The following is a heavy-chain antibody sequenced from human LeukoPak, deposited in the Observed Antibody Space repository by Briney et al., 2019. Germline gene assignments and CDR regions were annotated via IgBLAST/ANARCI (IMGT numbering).Heavy chain of an antibody. J-gene: IGHJ4*02. D-gene: IGHD2-21*02. Sequence: SETLSLTCTVSGGSISSYYCSWIRQPPGKGLELIGYINYSGSTNYNPSLKSRVTISVDTSKNQFSLKVSSVTAADTAVYYCARGHSSVVTGIPYYFDYWGQGTLVTVSS. CDR2: INYSGST. V-gene: IGHV4-59*12. CDR3: ARGHSSVVTGIPYYFDY. CDR1: GGSISSYY.